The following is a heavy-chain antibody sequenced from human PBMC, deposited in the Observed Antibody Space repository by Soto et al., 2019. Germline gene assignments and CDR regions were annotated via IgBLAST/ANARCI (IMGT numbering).Heavy chain of an antibody. J-gene: IGHJ4*02. V-gene: IGHV3-23*01. CDR2: ISGSGGST. CDR3: AKVPYPYCSGGSCYLFDY. Sequence: YAMSWVRQAPGKGLEWVSAISGSGGSTYYADSVKGRFTISRDNSKNTLYLQMNSLRAEDTAVYYCAKVPYPYCSGGSCYLFDYWGQGTQVTVSS. D-gene: IGHD2-15*01. CDR1: YA.